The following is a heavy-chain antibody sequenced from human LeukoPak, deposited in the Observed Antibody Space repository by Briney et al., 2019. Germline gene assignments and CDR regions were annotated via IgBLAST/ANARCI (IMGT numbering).Heavy chain of an antibody. V-gene: IGHV1-2*02. CDR2: INPNSGGT. D-gene: IGHD1-26*01. CDR1: GYTFTGYY. Sequence: ASVKVSCKASGYTFTGYYMHWVRQAPGQGLEWMGWINPNSGGTNYAQKFQGRVTMTRDTSISTAYMELSRLRSDDTAVYYCARVLGSGSYPSKKCYFDYWGQGTLVTVSS. J-gene: IGHJ4*02. CDR3: ARVLGSGSYPSKKCYFDY.